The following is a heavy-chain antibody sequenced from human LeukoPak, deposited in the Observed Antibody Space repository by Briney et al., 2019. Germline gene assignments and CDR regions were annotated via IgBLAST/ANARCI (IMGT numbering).Heavy chain of an antibody. D-gene: IGHD3-22*01. Sequence: GASVKVSCKASGYTFTGYYMHWVRQAPGQGPEWMGWINPNSGGTNYAQKFQGRVTMTRDTSISTAYMELSRLRSDDTAVYYCARASPDNYYDSRYNWFDPWGQGTLVTVSS. J-gene: IGHJ5*02. V-gene: IGHV1-2*02. CDR1: GYTFTGYY. CDR3: ARASPDNYYDSRYNWFDP. CDR2: INPNSGGT.